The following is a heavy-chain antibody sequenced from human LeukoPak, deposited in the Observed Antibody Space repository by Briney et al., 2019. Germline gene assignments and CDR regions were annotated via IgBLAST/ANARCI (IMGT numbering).Heavy chain of an antibody. J-gene: IGHJ4*02. CDR2: IYYSGST. Sequence: PSETLSLTCTASGGSISSYYWSWIRQPPGKGLEWIGYIYYSGSTNYNPSLKSRVTISADTSKNQFSLKLSSVTAADTAVYYCARQHCSSTSCYLHYWGQGALVTVSS. D-gene: IGHD2-2*01. CDR1: GGSISSYY. V-gene: IGHV4-59*08. CDR3: ARQHCSSTSCYLHY.